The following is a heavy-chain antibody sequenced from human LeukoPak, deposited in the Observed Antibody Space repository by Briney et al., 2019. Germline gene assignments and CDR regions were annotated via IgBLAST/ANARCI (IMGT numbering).Heavy chain of an antibody. CDR3: ARVGNYGDFDF. CDR2: INSDGSST. Sequence: PGGSLRLSCAASGFTFSSYWMHWVRQAPGKGLVWVSRINSDGSSTSYADSVKGRFTISRDNSKNTLYLQMNSLRAEDTAVYHCARVGNYGDFDFWGQGTLVTVSS. V-gene: IGHV3-74*01. D-gene: IGHD4-17*01. J-gene: IGHJ4*02. CDR1: GFTFSSYW.